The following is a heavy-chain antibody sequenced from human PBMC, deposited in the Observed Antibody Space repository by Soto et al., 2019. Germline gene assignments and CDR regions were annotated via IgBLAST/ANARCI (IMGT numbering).Heavy chain of an antibody. V-gene: IGHV3-23*01. D-gene: IGHD6-13*01. CDR1: GFTFSSDA. J-gene: IGHJ4*02. Sequence: GGSVRLSCAASGFTFSSDAMSWVRQAPGKGLEWVSAISGSGGSTYYADSVKGRFTISRYNSKNTLYPQMNSMRAEDTAVYYCAKNKAAVDDWGQGTLVTVSS. CDR2: ISGSGGST. CDR3: AKNKAAVDD.